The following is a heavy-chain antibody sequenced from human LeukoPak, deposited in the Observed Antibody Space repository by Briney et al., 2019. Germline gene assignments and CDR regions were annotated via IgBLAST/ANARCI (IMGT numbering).Heavy chain of an antibody. J-gene: IGHJ5*02. CDR2: INHSGST. V-gene: IGHV4-34*01. CDR1: GGSFSGYY. D-gene: IGHD6-13*01. Sequence: SETLSLTCAVYGGSFSGYYWSWIRQPPGKGLEWIGEINHSGSTNYNPSLKSRVTISVDTSKNQFSLKLSSVTAADTAVYYCARPRAAAPWGQGTLVTVSS. CDR3: ARPRAAAP.